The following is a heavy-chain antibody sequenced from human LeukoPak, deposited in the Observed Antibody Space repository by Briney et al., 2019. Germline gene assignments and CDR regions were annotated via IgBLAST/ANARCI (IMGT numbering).Heavy chain of an antibody. CDR1: GFTFSSYA. Sequence: GGSLRLSCAASGFTFSSYAMSWVRQAPGKGLEWVSAISGSGGSTYYADSVKGRFTISRDNSKNTLYLQMSSLRAEDTAVYYCAKVMLRYCSGGSCYFDYWGQGTLVTVSS. D-gene: IGHD2-15*01. CDR3: AKVMLRYCSGGSCYFDY. J-gene: IGHJ4*02. CDR2: ISGSGGST. V-gene: IGHV3-23*01.